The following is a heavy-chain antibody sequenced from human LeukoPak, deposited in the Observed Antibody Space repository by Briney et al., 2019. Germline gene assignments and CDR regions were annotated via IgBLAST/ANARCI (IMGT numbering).Heavy chain of an antibody. CDR3: ARIGGDFFYYYMDV. CDR1: GYTFTSYG. J-gene: IGHJ6*03. V-gene: IGHV1-8*02. D-gene: IGHD3-10*01. Sequence: ASVKVSCKASGYTFTSYGISWVRQAPGQGLEWMGWINPNSGKTGFAQKFQGRVTLTRNTSISTAYMELSRLRSEDTAVYYCARIGGDFFYYYMDVWGKGTTVTVSS. CDR2: INPNSGKT.